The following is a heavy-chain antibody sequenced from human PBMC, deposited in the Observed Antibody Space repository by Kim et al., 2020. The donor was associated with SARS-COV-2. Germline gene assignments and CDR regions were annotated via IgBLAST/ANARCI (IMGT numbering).Heavy chain of an antibody. CDR3: AREASSSRAFDY. J-gene: IGHJ4*02. V-gene: IGHV4-59*13. CDR1: GDSMRNFY. D-gene: IGHD2-2*01. Sequence: SETLSLTCTVSGDSMRNFYWNWIRQPPGKGREWIGFIYYTGSTNFNASLKSRVTMSVDTSNNQFSLRLSSVTAADTAVYYCAREASSSRAFDYWGQGTLVNVSS. CDR2: IYYTGST.